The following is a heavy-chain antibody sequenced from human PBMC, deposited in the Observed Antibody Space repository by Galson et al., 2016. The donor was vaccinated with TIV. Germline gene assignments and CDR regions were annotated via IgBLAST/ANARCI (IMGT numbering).Heavy chain of an antibody. J-gene: IGHJ3*01. CDR2: IYPGDSDT. V-gene: IGHV5-51*01. D-gene: IGHD3-10*01. CDR3: ARRDAAGTNAVDV. CDR1: GYSFTNFW. Sequence: QSGAEVTKPGESLKISCKASGYSFTNFWIGWVRQMPGKGLEWMGIIYPGDSDTRYGPAFQGQVTISVDTSISTAYLQWGSLRASDTAIYYCARRDAAGTNAVDVWGQGTMVAVSS.